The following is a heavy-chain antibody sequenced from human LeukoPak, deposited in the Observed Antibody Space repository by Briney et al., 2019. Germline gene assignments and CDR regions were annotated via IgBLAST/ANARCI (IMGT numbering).Heavy chain of an antibody. J-gene: IGHJ4*02. D-gene: IGHD6-13*01. CDR2: INTDGSST. CDR1: GFTFSSYW. V-gene: IGHV3-74*01. CDR3: ARDFSSSWYGMLDYFDY. Sequence: GGSLRLSCAASGFTFSSYWMHWVRQAPGKGLVWVSRINTDGSSTSYADSVKGRFTISRDNAKNTLYLQMNSLRAEDTAVYYCARDFSSSWYGMLDYFDYWGQGTLVTVSS.